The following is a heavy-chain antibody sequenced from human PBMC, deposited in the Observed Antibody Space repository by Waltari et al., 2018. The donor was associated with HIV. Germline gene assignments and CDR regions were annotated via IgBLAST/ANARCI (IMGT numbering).Heavy chain of an antibody. CDR2: IYYSGST. J-gene: IGHJ5*02. V-gene: IGHV4-39*01. CDR3: ATTLNILSGLNWFDP. D-gene: IGHD3-9*01. CDR1: GGSISGSTYY. Sequence: QLQLQESGPGLVKPPETLSLTCTVSGGSISGSTYYWGWIRQPPGKGLEWIGSIYYSGSTYYNPALKSRVTISVDTSKNQFSLKLSSVTAADTAVYYCATTLNILSGLNWFDPWGQGTLVTVSS.